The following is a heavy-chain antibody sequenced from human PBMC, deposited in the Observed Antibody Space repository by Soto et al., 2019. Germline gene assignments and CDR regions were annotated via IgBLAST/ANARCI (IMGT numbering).Heavy chain of an antibody. J-gene: IGHJ5*02. CDR1: GYTFTTYD. D-gene: IGHD2-21*01. CDR3: ATVVVANAFPAGGSNWFDP. CDR2: MNPYTGKA. Sequence: ASVKVSCKASGYTFTTYDINWVRQAPGQGLEWMGWMNPYTGKAGYAQKFQGRVTMTRDNSISTAYMELSSLRSEDTAVYYCATVVVANAFPAGGSNWFDPGGKGTLVTVPS. V-gene: IGHV1-8*01.